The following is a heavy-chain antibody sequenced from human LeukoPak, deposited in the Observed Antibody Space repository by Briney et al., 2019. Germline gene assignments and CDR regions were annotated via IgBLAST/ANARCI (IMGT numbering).Heavy chain of an antibody. CDR3: ARGVANWGFDY. CDR1: GFTFSSYA. J-gene: IGHJ4*02. D-gene: IGHD7-27*01. V-gene: IGHV3-30-3*01. CDR2: ISYDGSNK. Sequence: GGSLRLSCAASGFTFSSYAMHWVRQAPGKGLEWVAVISYDGSNKYYADSVKGRFTISRDNSKNTLYLQMNSLRAEDTAVYYCARGVANWGFDYWGQGTLVTVSS.